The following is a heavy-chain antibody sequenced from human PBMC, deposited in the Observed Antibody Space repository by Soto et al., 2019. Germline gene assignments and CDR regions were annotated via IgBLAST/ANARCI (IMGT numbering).Heavy chain of an antibody. J-gene: IGHJ4*02. CDR3: ARDGGGAVAGTLN. CDR2: ISSSSSYI. V-gene: IGHV3-21*01. CDR1: GFTFSSYS. Sequence: EVQLVESGGGLVKPRGSLRLSCAASGFTFSSYSMNWVRQAPGKGLEWVSSISSSSSYIYYADSVKGRFTISRDNAKNSLYLQMNSLRAEDTAVYYCARDGGGAVAGTLNWGQGTLVTVSS. D-gene: IGHD6-19*01.